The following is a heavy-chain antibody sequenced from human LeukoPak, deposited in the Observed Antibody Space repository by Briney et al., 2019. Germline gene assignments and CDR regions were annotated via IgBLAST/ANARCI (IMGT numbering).Heavy chain of an antibody. J-gene: IGHJ4*02. CDR2: IKEDGSDK. V-gene: IGHV3-7*01. CDR3: ATLAFDS. D-gene: IGHD3-3*02. Sequence: GGSLRLSCTASGFTFSRSRMHWVRQAPGKGLEWVADIKEDGSDKYYGDSVKGRFTISRDNAKNSVYLQMNSLSPEDTAIYFCATLAFDSWGRGTLVTVSS. CDR1: GFTFSRSR.